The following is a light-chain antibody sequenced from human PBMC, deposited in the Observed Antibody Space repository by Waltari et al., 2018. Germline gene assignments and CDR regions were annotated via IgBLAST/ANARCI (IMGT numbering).Light chain of an antibody. V-gene: IGLV2-23*01. J-gene: IGLJ1*01. CDR1: RSDVGSDNL. CDR2: EGS. Sequence: QSALTQPASVSGSPGQSITISCTGTRSDVGSDNLVSWYQQYPGKAPKLMIYEGSKRPSGVSNRFSGSKSGNTASLTISGLQAEDEADYYCCSYAGSSTFYVFGTGTKVTVL. CDR3: CSYAGSSTFYV.